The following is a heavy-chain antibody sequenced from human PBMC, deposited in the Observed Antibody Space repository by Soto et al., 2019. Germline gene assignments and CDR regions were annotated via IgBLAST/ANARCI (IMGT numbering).Heavy chain of an antibody. J-gene: IGHJ6*02. V-gene: IGHV4-59*01. CDR3: ARGGYSSSSAYYYYYYGMDV. CDR2: IYYSGST. Sequence: SETLSLTCTVSGGSISSYYWIWIRQPPGKGLEWIGYIYYSGSTNYNPSLKSRVTISVDTSKNQFSLKLSSVTAADTAVYYCARGGYSSSSAYYYYYYGMDVWGQGTTVTVSS. CDR1: GGSISSYY. D-gene: IGHD6-6*01.